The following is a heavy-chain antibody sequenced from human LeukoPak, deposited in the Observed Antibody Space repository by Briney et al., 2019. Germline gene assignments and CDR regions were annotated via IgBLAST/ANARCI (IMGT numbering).Heavy chain of an antibody. V-gene: IGHV3-21*01. CDR3: ARDSSSGYYG. D-gene: IGHD3-22*01. Sequence: GGSLRLSCAGSGFSFGDHSMSWVRQAPGKGLEGVSSISSSISYIYYADSVKGRFTISRDNAKNSLYLQMNSLRAEDTAVYYCARDSSSGYYGWGQGTLVTVSS. CDR2: ISSSISYI. CDR1: GFSFGDHS. J-gene: IGHJ4*02.